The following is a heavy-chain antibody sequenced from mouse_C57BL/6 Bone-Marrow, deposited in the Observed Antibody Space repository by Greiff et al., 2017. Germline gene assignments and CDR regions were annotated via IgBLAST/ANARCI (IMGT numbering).Heavy chain of an antibody. CDR3: TNYYGSSFAWFAY. CDR2: IDPETGGT. CDR1: GYTFTDYE. D-gene: IGHD1-1*01. Sequence: LVESGAELVRPGASVTLSCKASGYTFTDYEMHWVKQTPVHGLEWIGAIDPETGGTAYNQKFKGKAILTADKSSSTAYMELRSLTSEDSAVYYCTNYYGSSFAWFAYWGQGTLVTGSA. J-gene: IGHJ3*01. V-gene: IGHV1-15*01.